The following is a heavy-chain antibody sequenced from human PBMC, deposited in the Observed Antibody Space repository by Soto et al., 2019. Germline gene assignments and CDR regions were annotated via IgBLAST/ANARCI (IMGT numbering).Heavy chain of an antibody. D-gene: IGHD4-17*01. Sequence: GSGPTLVNPTQTLTLTCTFSGFSLSTSGMCVSWIRQPPGKALEWLARIDWDDDKYYSTSLKTRLTISKDTSKNQVVLTMTNMDPVDTATYYCARTPTTTVPTGGYYYYGMDVWGQGTTVTVSS. CDR2: IDWDDDK. J-gene: IGHJ6*02. CDR3: ARTPTTTVPTGGYYYYGMDV. CDR1: GFSLSTSGMC. V-gene: IGHV2-70*11.